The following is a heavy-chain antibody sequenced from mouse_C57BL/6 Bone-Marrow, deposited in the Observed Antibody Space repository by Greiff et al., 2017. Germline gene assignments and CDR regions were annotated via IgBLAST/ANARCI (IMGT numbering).Heavy chain of an antibody. V-gene: IGHV1-42*01. Sequence: EVQLVESGPELVKPGASVKISCKASGYSFTGYYMNWVKQSPEKSLEWIGEINTSTGGTTYNQKFKAQATLTVAKSTSTAYMQRKRLTSEDSAVYYCARGYYYGSSYVFDYWGQGTTLTVSS. J-gene: IGHJ2*01. CDR3: ARGYYYGSSYVFDY. CDR1: GYSFTGYY. D-gene: IGHD1-1*01. CDR2: INTSTGGT.